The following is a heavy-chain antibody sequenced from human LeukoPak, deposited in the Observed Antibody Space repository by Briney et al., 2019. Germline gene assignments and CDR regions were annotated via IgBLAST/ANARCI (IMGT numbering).Heavy chain of an antibody. J-gene: IGHJ6*02. CDR1: GLTFSSAV. Sequence: GGSLRLSCAASGLTFSSAVMAWVRQCPGKGLEWVASVSGNGDMTYYTDSVKGRFAISRDNSRNTLFLQLSGLTFDDTARYYCAKVDIEGSRKPSMDVWGQGTTVTVSS. D-gene: IGHD2-15*01. CDR3: AKVDIEGSRKPSMDV. V-gene: IGHV3-23*01. CDR2: VSGNGDMT.